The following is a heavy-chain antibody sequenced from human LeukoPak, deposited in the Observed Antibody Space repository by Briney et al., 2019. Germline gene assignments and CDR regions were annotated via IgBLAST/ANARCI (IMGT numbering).Heavy chain of an antibody. CDR2: MSDNGGST. V-gene: IGHV3-64*02. CDR1: GFTFSSYA. Sequence: GGSLRLSCVVSGFTFSSYAMYWVRQAPGKELEYVSAMSDNGGSTYYADSVKGRFTISRDNSKNTLYLQLGSLRAEDMAVYYCARGHSSGCFDYWGQGTLVTVSS. D-gene: IGHD6-19*01. J-gene: IGHJ4*02. CDR3: ARGHSSGCFDY.